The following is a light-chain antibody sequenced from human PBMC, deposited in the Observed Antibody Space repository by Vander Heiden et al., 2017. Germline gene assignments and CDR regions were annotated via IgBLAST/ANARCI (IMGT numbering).Light chain of an antibody. CDR1: SSDVGGYKY. Sequence: SCTGTSSDVGGYKYVSWYPQHPGKAPKLMIYEVTKRPSGVPDRFSGSKSGNTASLTVSGLQAEDEADYYCISYAGSNNLVFGGGTKLTVL. CDR2: EVT. V-gene: IGLV2-8*01. CDR3: ISYAGSNNLV. J-gene: IGLJ2*01.